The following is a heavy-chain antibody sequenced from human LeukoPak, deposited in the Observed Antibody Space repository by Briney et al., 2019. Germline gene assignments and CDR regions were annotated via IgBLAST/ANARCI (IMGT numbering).Heavy chain of an antibody. CDR2: INSDGNTT. J-gene: IGHJ4*02. D-gene: IGHD2-2*01. Sequence: GGSLRLSCAASRFTFSSSWMHWVRQAPGKGLVWVSRINSDGNTTNYADSVKGRFIISRDNAKNTLYLQMNSLRAEDTAVYYCTRPESSSSLACDHWGQGTLVTVSS. CDR1: RFTFSSSW. CDR3: TRPESSSSLACDH. V-gene: IGHV3-74*01.